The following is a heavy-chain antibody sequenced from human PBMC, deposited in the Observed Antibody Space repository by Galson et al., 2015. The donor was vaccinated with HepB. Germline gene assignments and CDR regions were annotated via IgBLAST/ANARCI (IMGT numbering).Heavy chain of an antibody. V-gene: IGHV1-2*02. CDR3: ARRSGSGLYCFDP. Sequence: SVKVSCKASGYAFADYYIHWVRQAPGQGLEWVGWINPKTGGTKYAQKFQGRVTLTTDTSVSTAYMDLRSLRFDDTAVYYCARRSGSGLYCFDPWGQGSLVTVSS. J-gene: IGHJ5*02. CDR1: GYAFADYY. CDR2: INPKTGGT. D-gene: IGHD1-26*01.